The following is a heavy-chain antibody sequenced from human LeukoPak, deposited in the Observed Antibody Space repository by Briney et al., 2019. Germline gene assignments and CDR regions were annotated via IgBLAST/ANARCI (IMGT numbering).Heavy chain of an antibody. Sequence: GGSLRLSCAASGFTFSTYAMDWVRQAPGEGLEWVSSIGGSSTSLYYADSLKGRFTISRDNAKNSLYLQMRSLRAEDTALYYCAREPTTYYYDSSGYYYAYYFDYWGQGTLVTVSS. CDR3: AREPTTYYYDSSGYYYAYYFDY. J-gene: IGHJ4*02. CDR2: IGGSSTSL. D-gene: IGHD3-22*01. CDR1: GFTFSTYA. V-gene: IGHV3-21*01.